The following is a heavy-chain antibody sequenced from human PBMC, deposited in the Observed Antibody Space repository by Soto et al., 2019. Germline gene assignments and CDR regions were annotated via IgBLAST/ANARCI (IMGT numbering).Heavy chain of an antibody. CDR1: GFTFSSYG. CDR2: ISYEGSNK. CDR3: AKDQSPYSGSEEHYYYGMDL. D-gene: IGHD6-13*01. V-gene: IGHV3-30*18. Sequence: PGGSLRLSCAASGFTFSSYGMHWVRQAPGKGLEWVAGISYEGSNKYYADSVKGRFTISRDNSKNTLYLQMNSMRPEGTSVYYCAKDQSPYSGSEEHYYYGMDLWGQGTTVTVSS. J-gene: IGHJ6*02.